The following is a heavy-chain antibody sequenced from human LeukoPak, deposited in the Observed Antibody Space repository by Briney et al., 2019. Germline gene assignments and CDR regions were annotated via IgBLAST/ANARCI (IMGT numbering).Heavy chain of an antibody. J-gene: IGHJ4*02. Sequence: PSETLSLTCSVSGGSISNSPYFWGWIRQPPGKGLEWIANIYHTGSAQYNPSLVSRVTISLDTSRNQFSLRLTSVTATDTAVYYCATTKDIPLTTPFAYWGQGTLVAVSS. V-gene: IGHV4-39*01. D-gene: IGHD4-11*01. CDR2: IYHTGSA. CDR1: GGSISNSPYF. CDR3: ATTKDIPLTTPFAY.